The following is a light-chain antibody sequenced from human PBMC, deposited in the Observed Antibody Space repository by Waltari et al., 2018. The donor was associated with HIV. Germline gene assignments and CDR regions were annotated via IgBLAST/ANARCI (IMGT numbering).Light chain of an antibody. V-gene: IGLV2-14*01. J-gene: IGLJ2*01. CDR3: CSYASSTTLDV. CDR1: SSDVGGDNY. CDR2: EVS. Sequence: QSALTQPPSVSRSPGQSITISCPGPSSDVGGDNYVSWYQQHPGKAPKLLIYEVSNRPSGISNRFSGSKSGNTASLTISGLQAEDEADYYCCSYASSTTLDVFGGGTKLTVL.